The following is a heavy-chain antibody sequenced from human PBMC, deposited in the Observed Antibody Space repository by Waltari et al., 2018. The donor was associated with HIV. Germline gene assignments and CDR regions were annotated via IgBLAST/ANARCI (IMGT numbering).Heavy chain of an antibody. V-gene: IGHV3-23*01. CDR2: TSGSGGDT. CDR3: ARSGVGQWLVRGWAMDL. Sequence: EVQILESGGGLTQSGGSLRLYCVASGLNFTTSAMRWVRQAPGKGLEWVSGTSGSGGDTYYSDAVKGRFIISRDNSKNTVYLQMSNLRDDDTAVYFCARSGVGQWLVRGWAMDLWGRGTPVTVSS. J-gene: IGHJ2*01. CDR1: GLNFTTSA. D-gene: IGHD6-19*01.